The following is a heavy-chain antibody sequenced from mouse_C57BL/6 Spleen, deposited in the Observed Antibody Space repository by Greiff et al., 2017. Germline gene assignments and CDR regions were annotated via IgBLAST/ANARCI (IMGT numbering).Heavy chain of an antibody. Sequence: QVQLKESGAELVKPGASVKMSCKASGYTFTSYWITWVKPRPGQGLAWIGDIYPGSGSTNYNEKFKSKATLTVDTSSSPAYMQLSSLTSEDSAVYYWAREVWDGYYFDDWGQGTTLTVSS. CDR1: GYTFTSYW. CDR2: IYPGSGST. CDR3: AREVWDGYYFDD. V-gene: IGHV1-55*01. J-gene: IGHJ2*01. D-gene: IGHD4-1*01.